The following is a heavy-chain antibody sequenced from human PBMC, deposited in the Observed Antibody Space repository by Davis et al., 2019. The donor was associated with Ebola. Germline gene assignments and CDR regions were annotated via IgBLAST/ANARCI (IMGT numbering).Heavy chain of an antibody. Sequence: GESLKISCGASGFTFSDHSMHWVRQAPGKGLEWVGRIKTKTDGGTIDYAAPVRGRFTISRDDSKNTLFLQMNSLRTEDTAVYYCATDTTAYSSSYFDYWGQGTLVTVSS. CDR1: GFTFSDHS. D-gene: IGHD6-13*01. CDR2: IKTKTDGGTI. J-gene: IGHJ4*02. V-gene: IGHV3-15*01. CDR3: ATDTTAYSSSYFDY.